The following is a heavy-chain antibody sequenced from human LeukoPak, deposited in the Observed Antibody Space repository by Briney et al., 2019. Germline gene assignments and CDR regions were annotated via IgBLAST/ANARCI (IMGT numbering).Heavy chain of an antibody. CDR2: SWQDASNK. CDR3: GRSRGAGPGAHFDV. D-gene: IGHD6-19*01. Sequence: GTSLRLSCAASGFTFSSYGMHWVRQAPGKGLEWVAVSWQDASNKYYADSVKVRFTISRDNAKNSLYLQMNSLRAEDTAVYYCGRSRGAGPGAHFDVWGQGTLVTASS. J-gene: IGHJ4*02. CDR1: GFTFSSYG. V-gene: IGHV3-33*01.